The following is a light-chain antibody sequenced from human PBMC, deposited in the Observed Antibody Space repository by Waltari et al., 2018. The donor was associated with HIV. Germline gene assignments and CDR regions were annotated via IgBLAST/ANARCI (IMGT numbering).Light chain of an antibody. Sequence: ERIMTQSPATLSVSPGERATLSCRASQNINFNLAWYQQKPGQPPRLLIYGASSGSGTEFTLTISSLQSEDFAVYYCQQYNNWPPATFGQGTKVEFK. CDR3: QQYNNWPPAT. J-gene: IGKJ1*01. CDR1: QNINFN. CDR2: GAS. V-gene: IGKV3-15*01.